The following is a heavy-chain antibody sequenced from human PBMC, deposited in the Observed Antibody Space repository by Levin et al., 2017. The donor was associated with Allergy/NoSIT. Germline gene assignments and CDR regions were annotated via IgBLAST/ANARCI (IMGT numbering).Heavy chain of an antibody. D-gene: IGHD1-26*01. J-gene: IGHJ4*02. CDR3: VRGIVGSISAS. CDR2: ISSISTTI. CDR1: GFTFSSYS. Sequence: LSLTCAASGFTFSSYSMNWVRQAPGKGLEWVSYISSISTTIYYADSVKGRFSISRDNAENSLYLQMNSLGDEDTALYYCVRGIVGSISASGGQGTLVTVSS. V-gene: IGHV3-48*02.